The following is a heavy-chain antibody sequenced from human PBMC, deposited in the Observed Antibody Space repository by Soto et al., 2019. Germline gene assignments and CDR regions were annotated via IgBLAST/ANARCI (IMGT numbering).Heavy chain of an antibody. D-gene: IGHD3-10*01. CDR2: MSYDGSHI. Sequence: QVHLVESGGGVVQPGRSLRLSCAASGFTFSSYTIHWVRQAPGTGLEWVAVMSYDGSHIYYAESVEGRFTVSRDNSKNTLYLQTDRLRVEDTAVYYCARGFAGGGSFYSFDFWGLGTLVTVSS. CDR1: GFTFSSYT. V-gene: IGHV3-30*04. CDR3: ARGFAGGGSFYSFDF. J-gene: IGHJ4*02.